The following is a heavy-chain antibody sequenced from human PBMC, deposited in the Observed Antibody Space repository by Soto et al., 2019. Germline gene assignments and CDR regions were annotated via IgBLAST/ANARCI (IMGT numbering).Heavy chain of an antibody. J-gene: IGHJ6*02. D-gene: IGHD3-3*01. CDR2: ISSSGSTI. CDR1: GFTFSSYE. CDR3: ARDYGSTYYDFWSGYPAYGMDV. Sequence: PGGSLRLSCAASGFTFSSYEMNWVRQAPGKGLEWVSYISSSGSTIYYADSVKGRFTISRDNAKNSLYLQMNSLRAEDTAVYYCARDYGSTYYDFWSGYPAYGMDVWGQRTTVTVSS. V-gene: IGHV3-48*03.